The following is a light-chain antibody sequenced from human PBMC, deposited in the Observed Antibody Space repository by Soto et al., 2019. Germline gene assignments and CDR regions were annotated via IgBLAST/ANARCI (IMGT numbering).Light chain of an antibody. V-gene: IGKV3-20*01. CDR2: AVS. Sequence: EIVLKQSPGTLTLSPGESAALSCRASQTISNNYLVWYRQKPGQAPRLLIYAVSSRAAGIPDRFSGSGSGTDFALTIARLEPEDSAVYYCQQHSNSPWTFGQGTKVDIK. CDR3: QQHSNSPWT. J-gene: IGKJ1*01. CDR1: QTISNNY.